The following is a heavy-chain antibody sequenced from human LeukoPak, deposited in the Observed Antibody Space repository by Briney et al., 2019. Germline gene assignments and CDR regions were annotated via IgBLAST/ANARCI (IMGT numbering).Heavy chain of an antibody. Sequence: GGSLRLSCAASGFTFSSYAMSWVRQARGKGLEWVSAISGSGGSTYYADSAKGRFTISRDNSKNTLYLQMNSLRAEDTAVYYCAKHSGYDGRYYYGMDVWGQGTTVTVSS. CDR3: AKHSGYDGRYYYGMDV. CDR1: GFTFSSYA. CDR2: ISGSGGST. V-gene: IGHV3-23*01. J-gene: IGHJ6*02. D-gene: IGHD5-12*01.